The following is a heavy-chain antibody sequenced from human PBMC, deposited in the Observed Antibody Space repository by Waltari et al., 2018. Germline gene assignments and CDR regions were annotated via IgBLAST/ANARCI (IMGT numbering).Heavy chain of an antibody. CDR1: GFTFSNYA. D-gene: IGHD3-3*01. CDR3: AKGGYYDFWSGYYSHDY. CDR2: TSGTGDTT. J-gene: IGHJ4*02. Sequence: EVQLLESGGGLAQPGGSLRLSCVASGFTFSNYAMSWVRQAPGKGLEWVSGTSGTGDTTDYADSVKGRFTISRDNSKNTLYLQMNSLRAEDTAVYYCAKGGYYDFWSGYYSHDYWGQGTLVTVSS. V-gene: IGHV3-23*01.